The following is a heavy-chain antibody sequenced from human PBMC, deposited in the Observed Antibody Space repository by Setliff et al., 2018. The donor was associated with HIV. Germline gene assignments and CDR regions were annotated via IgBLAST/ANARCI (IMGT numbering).Heavy chain of an antibody. V-gene: IGHV3-23*01. CDR3: GTYYYGSGKIDY. J-gene: IGHJ4*02. D-gene: IGHD3-10*01. Sequence: PGGPLRLSCAASGFTFSSYPMTWVRQAPGKGLEWVSAISNSSPGNTYYADSVRGRFTISRDNSKNTLFLQMNSLRAEDTAVYYCGTYYYGSGKIDYWGQGTLVTVSS. CDR1: GFTFSSYP. CDR2: ISNSSPGNT.